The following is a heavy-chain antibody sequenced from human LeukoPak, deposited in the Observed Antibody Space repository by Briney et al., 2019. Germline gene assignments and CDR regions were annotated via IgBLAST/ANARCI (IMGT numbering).Heavy chain of an antibody. CDR3: ARDGFAAQVPAAEAGWFDP. Sequence: SETLSLTCTVSGGSISSGGYYWSWIRQPPGKGLEWIGYIYHSGSTYYNPSLKSRVTISVDTSKNQFSLKLSSVTAADTAVYYCARDGFAAQVPAAEAGWFDPWGQGTLVTVSS. CDR1: GGSISSGGYY. D-gene: IGHD2-2*01. J-gene: IGHJ5*02. CDR2: IYHSGST. V-gene: IGHV4-30-2*01.